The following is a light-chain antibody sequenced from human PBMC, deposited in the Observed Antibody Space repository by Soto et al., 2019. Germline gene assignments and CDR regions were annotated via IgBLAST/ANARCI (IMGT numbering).Light chain of an antibody. CDR1: SSDVGGYKF. V-gene: IGLV2-14*01. Sequence: QSALTQPASVSGSPGQSITISCTGTSSDVGGYKFVSWYQQHPGKAPKLMIYEVSNRPSGVSSRFSGSKSGNTASLTISGLQAEDEADDSCGSDTGRIYVFGPGTKLTVL. CDR3: GSDTGRIYV. CDR2: EVS. J-gene: IGLJ1*01.